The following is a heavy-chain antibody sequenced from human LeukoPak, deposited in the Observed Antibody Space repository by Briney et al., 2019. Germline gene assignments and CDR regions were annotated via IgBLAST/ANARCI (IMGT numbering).Heavy chain of an antibody. CDR1: GFTFNGYE. CDR2: ISSSGSTI. D-gene: IGHD1-14*01. CDR3: ARWSRITAQIDY. Sequence: PGGSLRLSCAASGFTFNGYEMNWVRLAPGKGLEWISYISSSGSTIYYADSVKGRFTISRDNAKNSLFLQMNSLRAEDTAVYYCARWSRITAQIDYWGQGTLVTVSS. V-gene: IGHV3-48*03. J-gene: IGHJ4*02.